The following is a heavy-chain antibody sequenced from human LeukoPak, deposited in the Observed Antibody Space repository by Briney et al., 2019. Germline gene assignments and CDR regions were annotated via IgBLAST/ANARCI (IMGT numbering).Heavy chain of an antibody. Sequence: ASVKVSCKASGYTFTGYYMHWVRQAPGQGLEWMGWINPNSGGTNYAQKFQGWVTMTRDTSISTAYMELSRLRAEDTAVYYCARDSSSGYYFDYWGQGTLVTVSS. CDR2: INPNSGGT. V-gene: IGHV1-2*04. D-gene: IGHD3-22*01. J-gene: IGHJ4*02. CDR1: GYTFTGYY. CDR3: ARDSSSGYYFDY.